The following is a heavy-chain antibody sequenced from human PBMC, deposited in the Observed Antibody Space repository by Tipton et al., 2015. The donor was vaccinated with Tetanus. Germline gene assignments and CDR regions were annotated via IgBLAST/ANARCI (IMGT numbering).Heavy chain of an antibody. CDR2: ISSSGGHT. V-gene: IGHV3-23*01. CDR3: AKETTGYSGYILDSFDV. Sequence: SLRLSCAASGFTFANYAMSWVRQAPGTGLEWVSGISSSGGHTYYADSVKGRFTISRDDSKNTLFLKMNSLRAEDTAVYYFAKETTGYSGYILDSFDVWGHGTMLTVSS. D-gene: IGHD5-12*01. J-gene: IGHJ3*01. CDR1: GFTFANYA.